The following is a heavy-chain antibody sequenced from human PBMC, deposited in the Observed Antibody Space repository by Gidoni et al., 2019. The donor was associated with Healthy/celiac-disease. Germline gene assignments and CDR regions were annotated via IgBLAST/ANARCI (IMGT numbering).Heavy chain of an antibody. CDR3: ARGMYYDFWSGYYYYYYMDV. Sequence: QVQLVQSGAEVKKPGSSVKVSCKASGGTFSSYAISWVRQAPGQGLEWMGGIIPIFGTANYAQKFQGRVTITADQSTSIAYMELSSLRSEDTAVYYCARGMYYDFWSGYYYYYYMDVWGKGTTVTVSS. J-gene: IGHJ6*03. D-gene: IGHD3-3*01. CDR1: GGTFSSYA. CDR2: IIPIFGTA. V-gene: IGHV1-69*01.